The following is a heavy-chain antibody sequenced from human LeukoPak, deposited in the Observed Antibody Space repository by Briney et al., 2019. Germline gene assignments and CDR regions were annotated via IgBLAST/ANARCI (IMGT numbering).Heavy chain of an antibody. J-gene: IGHJ1*01. V-gene: IGHV3-21*01. CDR3: YGWGSSSAEYFQY. CDR1: GFTFSSSS. Sequence: GGSLSLSCAASGFTFSSSSMNWVRQAPGKGLEWVSSISSSSTYIYYADSVKGRFTISRDNAKNSVYLQMNSLRAEDTAVYLCYGWGSSSAEYFQYWGQGTLVTVSS. CDR2: ISSSSTYI. D-gene: IGHD3-10*01.